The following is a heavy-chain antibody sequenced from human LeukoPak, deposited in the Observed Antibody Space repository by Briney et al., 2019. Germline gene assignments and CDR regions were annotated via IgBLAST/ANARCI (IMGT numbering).Heavy chain of an antibody. J-gene: IGHJ4*02. CDR3: ARLSLKVTSDY. CDR2: INRNSGGT. D-gene: IGHD2-21*02. Sequence: GASVKVSCKASGYTFTGYYMHWLRQAPGQGLEWMGWINRNSGGTNYAQKFQGRVTMTRDTSISTAYMELSRLRSDDTAVYYCARLSLKVTSDYWGQGTLVTVSS. CDR1: GYTFTGYY. V-gene: IGHV1-2*02.